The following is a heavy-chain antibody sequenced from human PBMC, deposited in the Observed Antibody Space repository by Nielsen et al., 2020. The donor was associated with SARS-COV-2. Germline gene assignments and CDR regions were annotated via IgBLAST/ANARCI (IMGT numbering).Heavy chain of an antibody. V-gene: IGHV3-53*05. D-gene: IGHD5-18*01. CDR2: IYSGGST. J-gene: IGHJ4*02. Sequence: GESLKISCAASGFTVSSNYMSWVRQSPGKGLEWFSVIYSGGSTYYADSVKGRFTISRDNSKNTLYLQMNSLRAEDTAVYYCARDPIPMDTAMGPFDYWGQGTLVTVSS. CDR1: GFTVSSNY. CDR3: ARDPIPMDTAMGPFDY.